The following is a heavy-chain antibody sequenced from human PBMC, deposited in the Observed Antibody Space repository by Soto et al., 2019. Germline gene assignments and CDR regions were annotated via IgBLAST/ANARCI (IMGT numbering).Heavy chain of an antibody. CDR2: ISWNSGSI. J-gene: IGHJ3*02. Sequence: GGSLRLSCAASGFIVTNHYMSWVRQAPGKGLEWVSGISWNSGSIGYADSVKGRFTISRDNAKNSLYLQMNSLRAEDTALYYCAKDIGSTQGHDAFDIWGQGTMVTVSS. CDR3: AKDIGSTQGHDAFDI. V-gene: IGHV3-9*01. D-gene: IGHD2-2*01. CDR1: GFIVTNHY.